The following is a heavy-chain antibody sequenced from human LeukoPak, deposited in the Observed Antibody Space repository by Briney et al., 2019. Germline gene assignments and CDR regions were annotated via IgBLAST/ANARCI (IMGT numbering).Heavy chain of an antibody. CDR3: AKDSIYGSRGFTEPDY. V-gene: IGHV3-30*18. CDR1: GFTFSSYG. Sequence: GGSLRLSCAASGFTFSSYGIRWVRQAPGKGLEWVAVISNDGSYKYYADSVKGRVTLSRDNSNNTVYLQINSLRPEDTAVYYCAKDSIYGSRGFTEPDYWGQGTLVTVSS. J-gene: IGHJ4*02. CDR2: ISNDGSYK. D-gene: IGHD3-10*01.